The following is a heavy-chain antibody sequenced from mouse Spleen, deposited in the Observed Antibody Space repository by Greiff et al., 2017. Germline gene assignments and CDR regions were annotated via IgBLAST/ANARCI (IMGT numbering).Heavy chain of an antibody. J-gene: IGHJ4*01. D-gene: IGHD2-4*01. CDR3: ARWGLRSYYAMDY. V-gene: IGHV1-22*01. Sequence: VQLQQSGPELVKPGASVKMSCKASGYTFTDYNMHWVKQSHGKSLEWIGYINPNNGGTSYNQKFKGKATLTVNKSSSTAYMELRSLTSEDSAVYYCARWGLRSYYAMDYWGQGTSVTVSS. CDR1: GYTFTDYN. CDR2: INPNNGGT.